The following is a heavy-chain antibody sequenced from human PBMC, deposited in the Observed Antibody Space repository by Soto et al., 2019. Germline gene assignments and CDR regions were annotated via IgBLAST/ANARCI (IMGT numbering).Heavy chain of an antibody. Sequence: PGGSLRLSCAASGFTFSDHYMEWVRQAPGKGLEWVGRTRNKANSYTTEYAASVKGRFTISRDASENSLYLQMNSLKTEDTAVYYCARGGSYRTFDHWGQGTLVTVSS. D-gene: IGHD1-26*01. J-gene: IGHJ4*02. V-gene: IGHV3-72*01. CDR2: TRNKANSYTT. CDR1: GFTFSDHY. CDR3: ARGGSYRTFDH.